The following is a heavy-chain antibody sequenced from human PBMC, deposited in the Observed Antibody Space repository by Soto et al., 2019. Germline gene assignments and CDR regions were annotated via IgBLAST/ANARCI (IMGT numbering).Heavy chain of an antibody. D-gene: IGHD3-22*01. CDR2: IYYSGST. V-gene: IGHV4-59*01. CDR3: ARGASEYYYDSSGAPFDY. J-gene: IGHJ4*02. CDR1: GGSISSYY. Sequence: KASETLSLTCTVSGGSISSYYWSWIRQPPGKGLEWIGYIYYSGSTNYNPSLKSRVTISVDTSKNQFSLKLSSVTAADTAVYYCARGASEYYYDSSGAPFDYWGQGTLVTVSS.